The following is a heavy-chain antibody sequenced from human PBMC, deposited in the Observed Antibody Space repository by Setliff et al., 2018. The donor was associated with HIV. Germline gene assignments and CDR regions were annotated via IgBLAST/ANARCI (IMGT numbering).Heavy chain of an antibody. CDR2: IHHSGSV. V-gene: IGHV4-38-2*01. CDR3: ARPLSTSYNFWGDAFAL. Sequence: SETLSLTCPVSGYSISSGYYWGWIRQPPGKGLEWIGNIHHSGSVYYNLSLKRRVTISVDTSKNQLSLRLTSVTAADTAVYYCARPLSTSYNFWGDAFALWGPGTMVTVSS. CDR1: GYSISSGYY. D-gene: IGHD3-3*01. J-gene: IGHJ3*01.